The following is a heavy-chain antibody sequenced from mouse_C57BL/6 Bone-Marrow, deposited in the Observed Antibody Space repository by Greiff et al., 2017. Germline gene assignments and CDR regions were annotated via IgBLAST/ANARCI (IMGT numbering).Heavy chain of an antibody. Sequence: EVQLQQSGPELVKPGASVKMSCKASGYTFTDYNMHWVKQSHGKSLEWIGYINPNNGGTSYNQKFKGKATLTVNKSSSTAYMELRSLTSEDSAVYSCAITTVVATDAMDYWGQGTSVTVSS. V-gene: IGHV1-22*01. CDR1: GYTFTDYN. CDR2: INPNNGGT. J-gene: IGHJ4*01. CDR3: AITTVVATDAMDY. D-gene: IGHD1-1*01.